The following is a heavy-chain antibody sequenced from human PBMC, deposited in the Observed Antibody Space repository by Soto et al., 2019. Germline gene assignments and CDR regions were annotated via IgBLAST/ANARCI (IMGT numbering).Heavy chain of an antibody. V-gene: IGHV4-34*01. Sequence: QVQLQQWGAGLLKPSETLSLTCAVYGGSFSGYYWSWIRQPPGKGLEWIGRVYDSGSTNYNPSLRGRVTKSVDTSKNQLSLKLSSVTAADTAVYYCARGTRGYSSSWYAVWGQGTTVTVSS. D-gene: IGHD6-13*01. CDR2: VYDSGST. CDR3: ARGTRGYSSSWYAV. J-gene: IGHJ6*02. CDR1: GGSFSGYY.